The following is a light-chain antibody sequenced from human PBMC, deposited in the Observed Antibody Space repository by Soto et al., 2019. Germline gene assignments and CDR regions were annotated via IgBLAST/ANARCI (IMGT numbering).Light chain of an antibody. CDR1: SSDVGGYNY. Sequence: QSALTQPASVSGSPGQSITISCTGTSSDVGGYNYVSWYQQHPGKAPKLMIYDVSNRPSGVSNRFSGSKSGNTASLTISGLQAEDEADYYCSSYSSINTHVFGTGTKLTVL. CDR3: SSYSSINTHV. V-gene: IGLV2-14*03. CDR2: DVS. J-gene: IGLJ1*01.